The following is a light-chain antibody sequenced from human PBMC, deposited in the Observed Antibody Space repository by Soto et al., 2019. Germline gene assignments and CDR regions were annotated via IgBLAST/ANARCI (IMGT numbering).Light chain of an antibody. Sequence: QSALTQPASVSGSPGQSITISCTGTRSDVGGHKSVSWYQHHPGKAPKLIIYDVTNRPSGISSRFSGSKSDNTAYLAISGLQADDEADYYCSSYTNTNSLVFGGGTKLTVL. CDR2: DVT. CDR1: RSDVGGHKS. J-gene: IGLJ2*01. CDR3: SSYTNTNSLV. V-gene: IGLV2-14*01.